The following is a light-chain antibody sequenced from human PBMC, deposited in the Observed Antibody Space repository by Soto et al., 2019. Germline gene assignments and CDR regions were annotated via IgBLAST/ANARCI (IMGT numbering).Light chain of an antibody. CDR3: QQYGSSPWT. CDR2: GAS. J-gene: IGKJ1*01. V-gene: IGKV3-20*01. CDR1: QSVSSSY. Sequence: EIVLTQSPGTLSLSPGERATLSCRASQSVSSSYLAWYQQKPGQAPRLLIYGASSRATGIPDRFSGSGSGTGFPVAISRLEPEDVAVYYCQQYGSSPWTFGQGTKVEIK.